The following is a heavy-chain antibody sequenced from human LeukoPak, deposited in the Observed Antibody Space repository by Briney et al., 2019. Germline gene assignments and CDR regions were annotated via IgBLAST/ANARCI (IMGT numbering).Heavy chain of an antibody. D-gene: IGHD3-16*01. CDR3: ARTTEGYVRGPGYSYYYYMDV. CDR1: GGSISSYY. CDR2: IYYSGST. Sequence: SETLSLTCTVSGGSISSYYWSWIRQPPGKGLEWIGYIYYSGSTHYNPSLKSRVTISVDTSKNQFSLKLRSVTAADTAVYYCARTTEGYVRGPGYSYYYYMDVWGKGTTVTISS. V-gene: IGHV4-59*01. J-gene: IGHJ6*03.